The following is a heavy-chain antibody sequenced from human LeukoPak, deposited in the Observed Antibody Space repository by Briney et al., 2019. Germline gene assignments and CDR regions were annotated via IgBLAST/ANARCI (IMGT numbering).Heavy chain of an antibody. Sequence: PGGSLRLSCAASGFNFNIYEMNWVRQAPGKGLEWISYISSSGSIILYADSVKGRFTISRDNAKKLVYLEMNSLRAEDTAVYYCVREGDSGTDWYWAYWGQGTLVTVSS. CDR2: ISSSGSII. J-gene: IGHJ4*02. V-gene: IGHV3-48*03. CDR3: VREGDSGTDWYWAY. D-gene: IGHD6-19*01. CDR1: GFNFNIYE.